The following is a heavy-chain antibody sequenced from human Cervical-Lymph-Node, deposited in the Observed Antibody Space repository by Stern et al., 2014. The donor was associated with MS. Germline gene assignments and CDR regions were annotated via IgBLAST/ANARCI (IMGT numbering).Heavy chain of an antibody. Sequence: EVQLEESGAEVKKPGESLKISCKGSGYSFITYSIGWVRQMPGKGLEWMGVIYPGDSDASYSPSFQGQVTISPDKSISTAYLHWSSLKASDTAIYYCARMSRRCFDYWGQGTLVTVSP. CDR2: IYPGDSDA. CDR1: GYSFITYS. J-gene: IGHJ4*02. CDR3: ARMSRRCFDY. V-gene: IGHV5-51*01. D-gene: IGHD4-17*01.